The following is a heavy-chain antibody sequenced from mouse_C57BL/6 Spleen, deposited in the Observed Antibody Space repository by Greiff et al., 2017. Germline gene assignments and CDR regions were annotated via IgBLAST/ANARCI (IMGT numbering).Heavy chain of an antibody. V-gene: IGHV5-17*01. CDR3: ARSYYGSSLYAMDY. CDR2: IRSGSSTI. Sequence: EVHLVESGGGLVKPGGSLKLSCAASGFTFSDYGMHWVRQAPEKGLEWVAYIRSGSSTIYYADTVKGRFTISRDNAKNTLFLQMTSMRSEYTAMYYCARSYYGSSLYAMDYWGQGTSVTVSS. D-gene: IGHD1-1*01. CDR1: GFTFSDYG. J-gene: IGHJ4*01.